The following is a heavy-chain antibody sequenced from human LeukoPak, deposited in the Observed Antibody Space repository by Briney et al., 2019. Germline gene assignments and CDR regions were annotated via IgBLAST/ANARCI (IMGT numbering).Heavy chain of an antibody. CDR1: GDSISSFY. D-gene: IGHD2-15*01. Sequence: SETLSLTCTVYGDSISSFYWSWIRQPPGKGLEWIGYVYYSGSTNYNPSLKSRITISVDTSKKQFSLKLSSVTAADTAVYYCARGSDCSGGSCYSSVRVWFDPWGQGTLVTVSS. V-gene: IGHV4-59*08. CDR2: VYYSGST. CDR3: ARGSDCSGGSCYSSVRVWFDP. J-gene: IGHJ5*02.